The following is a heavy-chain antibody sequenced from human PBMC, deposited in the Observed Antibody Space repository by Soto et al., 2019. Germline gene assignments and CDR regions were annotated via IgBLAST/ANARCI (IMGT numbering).Heavy chain of an antibody. V-gene: IGHV3-7*01. CDR1: GFTFSNYW. CDR3: VLLINSNEGNYYYYYGMDV. Sequence: LRLSCAASGFTFSNYWINWVRHAPGDGLQWVANIKQDGSEKDYLDSVKGPFTISRDNAKNSLYLQMKSLRAADTAVYYCVLLINSNEGNYYYYYGMDVWGQGTPVTVSS. J-gene: IGHJ6*02. D-gene: IGHD1-1*01. CDR2: IKQDGSEK.